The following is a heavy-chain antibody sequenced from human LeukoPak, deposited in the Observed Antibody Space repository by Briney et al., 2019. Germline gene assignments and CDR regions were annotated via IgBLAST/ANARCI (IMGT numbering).Heavy chain of an antibody. J-gene: IGHJ2*01. D-gene: IGHD4-11*01. CDR2: INRGGGST. Sequence: PGGSLRLTCAASGFTFSSYAMSWVRQAPGKGLEWVSAINRGGGSTYYSDSEKGRFTMSRDISNDTLYLQMSGLRVGDTAIYYCARASTVGFWYLDLWGRGTLVTVSS. CDR3: ARASTVGFWYLDL. CDR1: GFTFSSYA. V-gene: IGHV3-23*01.